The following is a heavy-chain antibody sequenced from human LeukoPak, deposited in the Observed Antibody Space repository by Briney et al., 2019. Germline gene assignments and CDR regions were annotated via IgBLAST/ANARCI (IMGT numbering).Heavy chain of an antibody. Sequence: GGSLRLSCAASGFTFDDYAMHWVRQAPGKGLEWVSGISWNSGSIGYADSVKGRFTISRDNAKNSLYLQMNSLRAEDTALYYRAKDSHYDILTGRGAFDIWGQGTMVTVSS. J-gene: IGHJ3*02. CDR2: ISWNSGSI. CDR3: AKDSHYDILTGRGAFDI. V-gene: IGHV3-9*01. CDR1: GFTFDDYA. D-gene: IGHD3-9*01.